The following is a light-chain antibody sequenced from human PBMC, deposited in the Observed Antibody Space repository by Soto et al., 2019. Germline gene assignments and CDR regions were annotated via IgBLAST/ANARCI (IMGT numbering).Light chain of an antibody. V-gene: IGKV3-20*01. J-gene: IGKJ4*01. CDR2: DAS. CDR1: QSVSTNY. Sequence: ETVLTQSPGTLSLSPGQRATLSCRASQSVSTNYLVWYQQKPGQAPRLLIYDASNRATGITDRFSGSGSGTDFTLTISRLEPEDFAVYYCQQYGSSPLTFGGGTKVEIK. CDR3: QQYGSSPLT.